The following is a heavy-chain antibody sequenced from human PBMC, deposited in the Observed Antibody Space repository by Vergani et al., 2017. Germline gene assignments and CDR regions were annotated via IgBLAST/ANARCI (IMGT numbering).Heavy chain of an antibody. D-gene: IGHD1-26*01. CDR2: IRSDGGSE. Sequence: QVHLVESGGGVVQPGGSLRLSCAASGFIFNYYGINWVRQAPGKGLEWVSFIRSDGGSEMYADSVRGRFTISRDNSKNTVSLEMLSLRTEDTAVYYCAKGNSGQIGSPHDYYFDYWGQGTLVTVSS. J-gene: IGHJ4*02. CDR3: AKGNSGQIGSPHDYYFDY. CDR1: GFIFNYYG. V-gene: IGHV3-30*02.